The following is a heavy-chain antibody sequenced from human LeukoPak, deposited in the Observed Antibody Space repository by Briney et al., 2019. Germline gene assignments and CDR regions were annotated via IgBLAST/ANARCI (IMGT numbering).Heavy chain of an antibody. V-gene: IGHV3-7*03. CDR3: AKDRGYTSSSASVYDY. J-gene: IGHJ4*02. D-gene: IGHD6-6*01. CDR1: GFTISNYW. Sequence: GGSLRLSCAASGFTISNYWMSWVRQALGKGLEWVANIKQDGSDKYYVGSVKGRFTISRDNAKNSLYLQMNSLRAEDTAVYYCAKDRGYTSSSASVYDYWGQGTLVTVSS. CDR2: IKQDGSDK.